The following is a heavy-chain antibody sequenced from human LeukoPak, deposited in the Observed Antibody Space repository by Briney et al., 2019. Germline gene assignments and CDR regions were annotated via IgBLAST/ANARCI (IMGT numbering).Heavy chain of an antibody. D-gene: IGHD3-10*02. CDR2: INSDGSST. V-gene: IGHV3-74*01. CDR1: GFTFSGYW. Sequence: GGSLRLSCAASGFTFSGYWMHWVSQAPGKWLVWVSRINSDGSSTSYADSVKGRFTISRDNAKNTLYLQMNSLRAEDTAVYYCAELGITMIGGVWGKGTTVTISS. J-gene: IGHJ6*04. CDR3: AELGITMIGGV.